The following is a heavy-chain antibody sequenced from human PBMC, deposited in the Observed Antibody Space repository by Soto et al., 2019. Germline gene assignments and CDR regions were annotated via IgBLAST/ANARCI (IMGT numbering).Heavy chain of an antibody. CDR3: ARESRVWSGYKNYYGMDV. Sequence: PSDTLSLTCTVSGGSISSGGYYWSWIRQHPGKGLEWIGYIYYSGSTYYNPSLKSRVTISVDTSKNQFSLKLSSVTAADTAVYYCARESRVWSGYKNYYGMDVWGQGTTVTVSS. CDR1: GGSISSGGYY. D-gene: IGHD3-3*01. J-gene: IGHJ6*02. V-gene: IGHV4-31*03. CDR2: IYYSGST.